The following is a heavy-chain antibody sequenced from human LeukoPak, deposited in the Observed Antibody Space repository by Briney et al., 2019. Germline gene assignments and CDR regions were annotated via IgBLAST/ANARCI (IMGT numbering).Heavy chain of an antibody. CDR2: ISHEGGSK. CDR3: ARDWDPLPTAIGSAAFDI. D-gene: IGHD2-21*02. V-gene: IGHV3-30-3*01. CDR1: GFSFSNFA. Sequence: GGSLRLSCVASGFSFSNFAMHWVRQTPGRGLEWLALISHEGGSKTYANSVRGRFTVSRDNSKNTLFLQLNSLRPDDTSVYYCARDWDPLPTAIGSAAFDIWGQGTLVTVSS. J-gene: IGHJ3*02.